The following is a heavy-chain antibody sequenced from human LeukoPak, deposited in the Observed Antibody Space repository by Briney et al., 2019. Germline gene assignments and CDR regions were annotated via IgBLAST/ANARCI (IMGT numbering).Heavy chain of an antibody. V-gene: IGHV3-30*02. CDR1: GFTFSSYA. Sequence: GGSLRLSCAASGFTFSSYAMHWVRQAPGKGLEWVAFIRSDGSNKSYADSVKGRFTISRDNSKNTLYLQMNSLRAEDTAVYYCAREIRGWDDFWSGYPYYYYYYMDVWGKGTTVTVSS. CDR2: IRSDGSNK. CDR3: AREIRGWDDFWSGYPYYYYYYMDV. J-gene: IGHJ6*03. D-gene: IGHD3-3*01.